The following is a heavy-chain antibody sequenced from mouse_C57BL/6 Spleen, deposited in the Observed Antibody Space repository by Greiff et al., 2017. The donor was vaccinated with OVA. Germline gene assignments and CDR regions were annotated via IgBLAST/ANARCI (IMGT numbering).Heavy chain of an antibody. J-gene: IGHJ2*01. D-gene: IGHD2-4*01. CDR2: IHPNSGST. Sequence: QVQLQQPGAELVKPGASVKLSCKASGYTFTSYWLHWVKQRPGQGLEWIGMIHPNSGSTKYNEKFKSKATLTADKSSSTAYMQLSSLTSEDAAVYYCANYDEALGFDYWGQGTTLTVSS. CDR1: GYTFTSYW. V-gene: IGHV1-64*01. CDR3: ANYDEALGFDY.